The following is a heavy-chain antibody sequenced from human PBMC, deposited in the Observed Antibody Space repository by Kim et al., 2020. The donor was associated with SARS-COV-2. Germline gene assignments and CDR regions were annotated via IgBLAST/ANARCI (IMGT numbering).Heavy chain of an antibody. D-gene: IGHD1-7*01. V-gene: IGHV3-15*01. CDR3: TTVWYNWNFGGGY. J-gene: IGHJ4*02. Sequence: YAAPVKGRFTISRDDSKNTLYLQMNSLKTEDTAVYYCTTVWYNWNFGGGYWGQGTLVTVSS.